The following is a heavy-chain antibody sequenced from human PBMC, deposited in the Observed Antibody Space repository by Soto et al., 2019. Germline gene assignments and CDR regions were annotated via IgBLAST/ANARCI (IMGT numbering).Heavy chain of an antibody. Sequence: SVKVSCKASGGTFSSYAISWVRQAPGQGLEWMGGIIPIFGTANYAQKFQGRVTITADKSTSTAYMELSSLRSEDTAVYYCARDGKGVGPTGYWGQGTLVTVSS. CDR2: IIPIFGTA. V-gene: IGHV1-69*06. J-gene: IGHJ4*02. CDR1: GGTFSSYA. D-gene: IGHD1-26*01. CDR3: ARDGKGVGPTGY.